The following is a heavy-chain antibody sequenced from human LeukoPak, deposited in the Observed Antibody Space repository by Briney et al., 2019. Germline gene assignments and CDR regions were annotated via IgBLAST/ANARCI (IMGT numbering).Heavy chain of an antibody. CDR1: GFTFSSHG. CDR3: AKGYYGGNWISYYYYYMGV. D-gene: IGHD4-23*01. Sequence: GGSLRLSCAASGFTFSSHGMSWVRQAPGKGLEWVSTISGSGDNTYYADSVKGRFTISRDNSKNTLYLQMNSLRAEDTAVYYCAKGYYGGNWISYYYYYMGVWGKGTTVTVSS. CDR2: ISGSGDNT. J-gene: IGHJ6*03. V-gene: IGHV3-23*01.